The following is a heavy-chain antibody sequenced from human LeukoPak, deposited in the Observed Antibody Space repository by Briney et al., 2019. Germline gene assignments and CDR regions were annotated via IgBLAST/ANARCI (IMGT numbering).Heavy chain of an antibody. CDR1: GDSITSGDSY. CDR2: IYTSGCT. CDR3: AREYSH. Sequence: SQTLSLTCSVSGDSITSGDSYWTWIRQPAGRGLEWIGLIYTSGCTKYNPSLKSRITMSLDTSKNQISLQLNSVTAADTAVYYCAREYSHWGQGTLVTVSS. J-gene: IGHJ4*02. V-gene: IGHV4-61*02. D-gene: IGHD5-12*01.